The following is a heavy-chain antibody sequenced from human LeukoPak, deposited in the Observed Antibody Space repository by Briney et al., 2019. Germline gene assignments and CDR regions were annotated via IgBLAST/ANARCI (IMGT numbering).Heavy chain of an antibody. CDR1: GYSISSGYY. CDR3: AREGVYDSSGYYYGRPGY. Sequence: SETLSPTCTVSGYSISSGYYWGWIRPPPGKGLEWIGSIYHSGSTYYNPSLKSRVTISVDTSKNQFSLKLSSVTAADTAVYYCAREGVYDSSGYYYGRPGYWGQGTLVTVSS. V-gene: IGHV4-38-2*02. D-gene: IGHD3-22*01. J-gene: IGHJ4*02. CDR2: IYHSGST.